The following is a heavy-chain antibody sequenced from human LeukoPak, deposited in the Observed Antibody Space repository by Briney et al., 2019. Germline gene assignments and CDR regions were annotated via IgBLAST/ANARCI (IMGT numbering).Heavy chain of an antibody. CDR3: ARDAVRGVITD. CDR2: INHSGST. CDR1: GGSFNDYY. J-gene: IGHJ4*02. Sequence: KPSETLSLTCAVYGGSFNDYYWTWIRQSPGKGLEWIGEINHSGSTNYNPSLKSRVTISVDTSKNQFSLKLSSVTAADTAVYYCARDAVRGVITDWGQGTLVTVSS. V-gene: IGHV4-34*01. D-gene: IGHD3-10*01.